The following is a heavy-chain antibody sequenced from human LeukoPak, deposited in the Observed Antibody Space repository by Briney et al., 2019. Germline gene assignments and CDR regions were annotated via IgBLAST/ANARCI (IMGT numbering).Heavy chain of an antibody. D-gene: IGHD6-19*01. CDR2: ISGSGGST. CDR1: GFTFSSYA. Sequence: PGGSLRLSCAASGFTFSSYAMSWVRQAPGKGLEWVSAISGSGGSTYYADSVKGRFTISRDNSKNTLYLQMNSLRAEDTAVYYCAKDRRGWHGENGGYYFDYWGQGTLVTVSS. V-gene: IGHV3-23*01. J-gene: IGHJ4*02. CDR3: AKDRRGWHGENGGYYFDY.